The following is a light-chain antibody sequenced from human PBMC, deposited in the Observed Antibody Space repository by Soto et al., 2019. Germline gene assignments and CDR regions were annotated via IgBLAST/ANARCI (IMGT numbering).Light chain of an antibody. CDR1: QDISNY. J-gene: IGKJ4*01. CDR2: DAS. V-gene: IGKV1-33*01. Sequence: QMTQSPSSMSASVGDRVTITCQASQDISNYLNWYQQKPRKAPKLLIYDASNLETGVPSRFSGSGSGTDFTFTISSLQPEDIATYYCQQYDNLPLTFGGGTKVEIK. CDR3: QQYDNLPLT.